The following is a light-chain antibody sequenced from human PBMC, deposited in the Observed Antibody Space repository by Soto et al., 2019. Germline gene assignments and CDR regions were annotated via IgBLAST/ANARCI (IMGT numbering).Light chain of an antibody. J-gene: IGKJ1*01. Sequence: KLTQSPASVSASVGDRATITCRASQGISSWLAWYQQKPGKVPKLLIYDASSLESGVPSRFSGGGSGTEFTLTISSLQPDDFATYYCQQYDSYPWTFGQGTKVDIK. CDR3: QQYDSYPWT. CDR2: DAS. V-gene: IGKV1-5*01. CDR1: QGISSW.